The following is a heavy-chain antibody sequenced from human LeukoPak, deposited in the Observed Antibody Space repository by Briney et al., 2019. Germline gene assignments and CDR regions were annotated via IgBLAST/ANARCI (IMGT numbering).Heavy chain of an antibody. Sequence: ASVKVSCKASGYTFTSYGISWVRQAPGQGLEWMGWISAYNGNTNYAQKLQGRVTMTTDTSTSTAYMELRSLRSDDTAVYYCARRRGAYCSGGSCYYYYMDVWGKGTTVTVSS. D-gene: IGHD2-15*01. J-gene: IGHJ6*03. CDR1: GYTFTSYG. CDR3: ARRRGAYCSGGSCYYYYMDV. V-gene: IGHV1-18*01. CDR2: ISAYNGNT.